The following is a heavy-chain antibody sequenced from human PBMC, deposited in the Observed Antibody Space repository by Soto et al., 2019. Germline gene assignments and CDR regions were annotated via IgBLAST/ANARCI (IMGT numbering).Heavy chain of an antibody. CDR1: GDSVSGGDSY. CDR2: TSFSGYT. Sequence: QVQLQESGPGLVKPSQTLSLTCTVSGDSVSGGDSYWSWIRQPPGKALGWFGYTSFSGYTSYTPSLKSRVTISVDMSKSQFSLRLTSVTAADTAIYYCVRGGNPYHYATSGPGTFDKWGQGTLVSVSS. J-gene: IGHJ4*02. V-gene: IGHV4-30-4*01. CDR3: VRGGNPYHYATSGPGTFDK. D-gene: IGHD3-22*01.